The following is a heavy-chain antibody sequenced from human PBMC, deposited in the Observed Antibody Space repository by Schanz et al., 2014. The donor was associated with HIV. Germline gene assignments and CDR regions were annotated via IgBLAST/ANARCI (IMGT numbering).Heavy chain of an antibody. Sequence: EVQLLESGGGLVQPGGSLRLSCAASGFTFSTYAMSWVRQAPGKGLEWVSGMRGSDDSTFYTDSVKGRFTISRDNSKNTVYLQMNSLRPEDTAVYYCARMEQLIIGYYYGMDVWGQGTTV. CDR2: MRGSDDST. V-gene: IGHV3-23*01. CDR1: GFTFSTYA. CDR3: ARMEQLIIGYYYGMDV. D-gene: IGHD3-16*01. J-gene: IGHJ6*02.